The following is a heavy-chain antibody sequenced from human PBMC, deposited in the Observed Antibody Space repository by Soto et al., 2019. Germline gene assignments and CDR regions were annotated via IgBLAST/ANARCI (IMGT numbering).Heavy chain of an antibody. Sequence: GGSLRLSCTAPGFMFSTYLMSWVRQAPGKGLEWVANIRQGGNEKFYVDSVKGRFTISRDSAKKSLYLQMNSLRAEDTAVYYCVGALTYEVPYYYYGMDVWGQGTTVTVS. CDR1: GFMFSTYL. CDR2: IRQGGNEK. CDR3: VGALTYEVPYYYYGMDV. V-gene: IGHV3-7*01. D-gene: IGHD3-16*01. J-gene: IGHJ6*02.